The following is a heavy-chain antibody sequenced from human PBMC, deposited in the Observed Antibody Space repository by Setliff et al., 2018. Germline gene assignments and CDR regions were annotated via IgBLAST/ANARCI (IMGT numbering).Heavy chain of an antibody. CDR2: AYSSGAT. CDR1: GLTFNSYA. V-gene: IGHV3-53*01. J-gene: IGHJ4*02. D-gene: IGHD3-22*01. Sequence: PGGSLRLSCAASGLTFNSYATSWVRQAPGKGLEWVSVAYSSGATNYADSVKGRFTISRDNAKNSLYLQMNSLRAEDTAVYYCARENYYVSSGYYYGVDYWGQGTLVTVSS. CDR3: ARENYYVSSGYYYGVDY.